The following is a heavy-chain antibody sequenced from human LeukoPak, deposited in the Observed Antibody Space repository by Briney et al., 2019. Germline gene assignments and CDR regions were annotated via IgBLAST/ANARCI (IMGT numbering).Heavy chain of an antibody. D-gene: IGHD3-22*01. Sequence: ASVNVSCKASGYTFTGYYMHWVRQAPGQGLEWMGWINPNSGGTNYAQKFQGWVTMTRDTSISTAYMELSRLRSDDTAVYYCARGNYYDSSGLGWGQGTLVTVSS. V-gene: IGHV1-2*04. CDR1: GYTFTGYY. CDR2: INPNSGGT. J-gene: IGHJ4*02. CDR3: ARGNYYDSSGLG.